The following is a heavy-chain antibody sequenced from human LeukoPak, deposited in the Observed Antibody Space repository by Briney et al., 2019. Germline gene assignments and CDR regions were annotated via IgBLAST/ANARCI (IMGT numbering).Heavy chain of an antibody. V-gene: IGHV3-72*01. CDR2: IRNKANSYTT. J-gene: IGHJ4*02. D-gene: IGHD5/OR15-5a*01. CDR1: GFTFIDHY. CDR3: ARRNSVTQGLDN. Sequence: GGSLRLSCAASGFTFIDHYMDWVRQAPGKGLEWIGRIRNKANSYTTEYAGSVKGRFTVSRDDSKNSLFLQMNSLESEDTAVYYCARRNSVTQGLDNWGQGTLVTVSS.